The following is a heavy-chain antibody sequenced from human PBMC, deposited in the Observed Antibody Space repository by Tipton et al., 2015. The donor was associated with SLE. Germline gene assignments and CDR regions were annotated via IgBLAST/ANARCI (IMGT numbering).Heavy chain of an antibody. CDR3: ARPRRDGWRGGHWFDP. Sequence: TLSLTCTVSGGSISSYYWSWIRQPPGKGLEWIGYIYTSGSTNYNPSLKSRVTISVDTSKNQFSLKLSSVTAADTAVYYCARPRRDGWRGGHWFDPWGQGTLVTVSS. CDR1: GGSISSYY. CDR2: IYTSGST. J-gene: IGHJ5*02. V-gene: IGHV4-4*08. D-gene: IGHD3-10*01.